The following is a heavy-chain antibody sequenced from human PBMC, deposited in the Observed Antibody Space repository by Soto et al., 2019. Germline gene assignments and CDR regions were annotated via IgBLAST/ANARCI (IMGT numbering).Heavy chain of an antibody. D-gene: IGHD1-26*01. CDR1: GFTFSSYG. Sequence: PGGSLRLSCAASGFTFSSYGMHWVRQAPGKGLGWVSVIYSGGSTYYADSVKGRFTISRDNSKNTLYLQMNSLRAEDTAVYYCARDGIVGAMNGYYGMDVWGQGTTVTVSS. CDR3: ARDGIVGAMNGYYGMDV. CDR2: IYSGGST. V-gene: IGHV3-53*01. J-gene: IGHJ6*02.